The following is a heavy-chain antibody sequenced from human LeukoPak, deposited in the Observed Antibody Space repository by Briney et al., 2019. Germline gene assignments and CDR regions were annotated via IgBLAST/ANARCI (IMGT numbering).Heavy chain of an antibody. CDR2: IGSKAYGGTT. J-gene: IGHJ4*02. CDR3: TGNLSSSWYYFDY. Sequence: GGSLRLSCTASGLTFGDYAMSWVRQAPGKGLEWVAFIGSKAYGGTTEYAASVKGRFTISRDDSKSIAYLQMNSLKTEDTAVYYCTGNLSSSWYYFDYWGQGTLVTVSS. D-gene: IGHD6-13*01. CDR1: GLTFGDYA. V-gene: IGHV3-49*04.